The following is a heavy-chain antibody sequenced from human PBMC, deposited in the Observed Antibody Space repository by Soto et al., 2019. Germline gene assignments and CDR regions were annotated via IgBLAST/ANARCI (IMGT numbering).Heavy chain of an antibody. Sequence: GGSLRLSCAASGFTFSSYGMHWVRQAPGKGLEWVAVIWYDGSNKYYADSVKGRFTISRDNSKNTLYLQMNSLRAADTAGYYCARGRDYGNMEFDYWGQGTLVTVSS. J-gene: IGHJ4*02. V-gene: IGHV3-33*01. CDR3: ARGRDYGNMEFDY. CDR2: IWYDGSNK. D-gene: IGHD4-17*01. CDR1: GFTFSSYG.